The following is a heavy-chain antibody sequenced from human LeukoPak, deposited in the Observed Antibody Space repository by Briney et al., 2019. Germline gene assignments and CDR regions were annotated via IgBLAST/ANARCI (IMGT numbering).Heavy chain of an antibody. CDR1: GYTFTGYY. D-gene: IGHD6-6*01. J-gene: IGHJ6*03. V-gene: IGHV1-2*02. CDR3: ARDQEYSSSSGYYYYYYMDV. CDR2: INPNSGGT. Sequence: ASVKVSCKASGYTFTGYYTHWVRQAPGQGLEWMGWINPNSGGTNYAQKFQGRVTMTRDTSISTAYMELSRLRSDDTAVYYCARDQEYSSSSGYYYYYYMDVWGKGTTVTVSS.